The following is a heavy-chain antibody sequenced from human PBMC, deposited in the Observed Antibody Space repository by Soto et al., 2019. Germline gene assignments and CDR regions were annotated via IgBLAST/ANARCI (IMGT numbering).Heavy chain of an antibody. CDR1: GIDLENYG. CDR3: VKDGGGVRYNYNIRGDS. V-gene: IGHV3-30*18. J-gene: IGHJ4*02. CDR2: ISSDGNTK. D-gene: IGHD5-18*01. Sequence: QVQLVESGGGVVHPGRSLRLSCVASGIDLENYGIHWVRQAPGEGLEWVAVISSDGNTKSYIDSVRDRFTISRDNSRSTVFLQMNILRREDTAMYYCVKDGGGVRYNYNIRGDSWGQGTQVTVSS.